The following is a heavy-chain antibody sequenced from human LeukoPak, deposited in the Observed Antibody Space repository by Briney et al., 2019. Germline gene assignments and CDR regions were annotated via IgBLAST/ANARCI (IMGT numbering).Heavy chain of an antibody. CDR1: GYTFTGYY. CDR2: INPNSGST. V-gene: IGHV1-2*06. CDR3: ARDLGWYGLRDFDY. Sequence: ASVKVSCKASGYTFTGYYMHWVRQAPGQGLEWMGRINPNSGSTNYAQKFQGRVTITRDTPISTAYMELSRLRSDDTAVYYCARDLGWYGLRDFDYWGQGTLVTVSS. D-gene: IGHD6-19*01. J-gene: IGHJ4*02.